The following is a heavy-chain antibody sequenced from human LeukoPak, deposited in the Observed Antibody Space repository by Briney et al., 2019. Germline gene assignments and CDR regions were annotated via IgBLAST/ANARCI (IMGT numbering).Heavy chain of an antibody. V-gene: IGHV4-4*07. CDR1: GGSISSYY. Sequence: PSETLFLTCTVSGGSISSYYWSWIRQPAGKGLEWIGRIYTSGSTNYNPSLKSRVTMSVDTSKNQFSLKLSSVTAADTAVYYCAREVPLYCSSTSCYRRGAFDIWGQGTMVTVSS. D-gene: IGHD2-2*01. CDR2: IYTSGST. J-gene: IGHJ3*02. CDR3: AREVPLYCSSTSCYRRGAFDI.